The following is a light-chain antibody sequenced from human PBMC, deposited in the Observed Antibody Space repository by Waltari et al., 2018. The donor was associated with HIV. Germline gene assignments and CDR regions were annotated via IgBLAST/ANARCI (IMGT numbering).Light chain of an antibody. J-gene: IGLJ1*01. CDR3: CSYAGRSTHV. CDR2: EVT. V-gene: IGLV2-23*02. Sequence: QSALTTPASVSGSPGQSITISCTGTSSDVGSSNVVSWYQQHPGKAPKLMIYEVTKRPSGVSNRFSGSKSGNTASLTISGLQAEDEADYYCCSYAGRSTHVFGTGTKVTVL. CDR1: SSDVGSSNV.